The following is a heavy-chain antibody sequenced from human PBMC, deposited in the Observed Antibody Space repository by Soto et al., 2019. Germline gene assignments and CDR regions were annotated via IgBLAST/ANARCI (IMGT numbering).Heavy chain of an antibody. D-gene: IGHD5-12*01. V-gene: IGHV4-59*08. Sequence: SETLSLTCTVSGGSISSYYWSWIRQPPGKGLEWIGYIYYSGSTNYNPSLKSRVTISVDTSKNQFSLKLSSVTAADTAVYYCARRSGYDFFLDYWGQGTLVTVSS. CDR1: GGSISSYY. J-gene: IGHJ4*02. CDR2: IYYSGST. CDR3: ARRSGYDFFLDY.